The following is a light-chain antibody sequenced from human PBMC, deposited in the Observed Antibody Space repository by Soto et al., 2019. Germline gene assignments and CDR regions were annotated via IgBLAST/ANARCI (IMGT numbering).Light chain of an antibody. CDR2: VGTGGIVG. CDR1: SGYSNYK. CDR3: GADHGSGSNFVYR. V-gene: IGLV9-49*01. Sequence: QAVVTQPPSASASLGASVTLTCTLSSGYSNYKVDWYQQRPGKGPRFVMLVGTGGIVGSKGDGIPDRFSVLGSGLNRYLTIKNIQEEDESDYHCGADHGSGSNFVYRFGGGTKVTVL. J-gene: IGLJ2*01.